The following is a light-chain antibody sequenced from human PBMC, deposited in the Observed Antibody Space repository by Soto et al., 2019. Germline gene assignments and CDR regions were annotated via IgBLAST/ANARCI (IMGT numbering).Light chain of an antibody. CDR1: QSISSW. Sequence: DIQMTQSPSTLSASVGDRVTITCRASQSISSWLAWYQQKPGKAPNLLIYDASSLESGVPSRFSGSGSGTEFTPTIRSLKPDDFATYYCQQYNSYSTFGQGTKVDIK. CDR3: QQYNSYST. V-gene: IGKV1-5*01. J-gene: IGKJ1*01. CDR2: DAS.